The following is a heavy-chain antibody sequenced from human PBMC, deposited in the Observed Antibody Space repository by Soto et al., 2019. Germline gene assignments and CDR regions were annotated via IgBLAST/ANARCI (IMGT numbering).Heavy chain of an antibody. CDR3: ARDSQGPYSCYDSPYFDY. J-gene: IGHJ4*02. CDR2: ISSSSSYI. Sequence: EVQLVESGGGLVKPGGSLRLSCAASGFTFSSYSMNWVRQAPGKGLEWVSSISSSSSYIYYADSVKGRFTISRDNAKNSLYLQMNSLRAEDTAVYYCARDSQGPYSCYDSPYFDYWGQGTLVTVSS. D-gene: IGHD5-12*01. CDR1: GFTFSSYS. V-gene: IGHV3-21*01.